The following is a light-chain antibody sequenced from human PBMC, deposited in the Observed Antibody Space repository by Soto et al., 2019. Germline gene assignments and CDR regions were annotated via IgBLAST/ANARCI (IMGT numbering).Light chain of an antibody. V-gene: IGKV1-33*01. CDR3: QQYEMFTIT. J-gene: IGKJ5*01. CDR1: HDIRKY. CDR2: DAS. Sequence: DIQMTQSPSSLSASVGDRVTITCQASHDIRKYLNWYQRTXGKAPKXXIYDASNMETGVPPRCTGSGACTDCTCTISSLQPADIETDDCQQYEMFTITFGPGTRLEIK.